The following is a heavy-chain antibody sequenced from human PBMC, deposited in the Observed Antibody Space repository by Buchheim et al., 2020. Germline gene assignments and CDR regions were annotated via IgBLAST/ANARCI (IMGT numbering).Heavy chain of an antibody. D-gene: IGHD6-19*01. CDR3: ARARYRGYSSGWWPFDP. V-gene: IGHV3-48*04. CDR1: GFTFSSYS. CDR2: ISSSSSTI. J-gene: IGHJ5*02. Sequence: EVQLVESGGGLVQPGGSLRLSCAASGFTFSSYSMNWVRQAPGKGLEWVSYISSSSSTIYYADSVKGRFTISRDNAKNSLYLQVNSLRAEETAEYYCARARYRGYSSGWWPFDPWGQGTL.